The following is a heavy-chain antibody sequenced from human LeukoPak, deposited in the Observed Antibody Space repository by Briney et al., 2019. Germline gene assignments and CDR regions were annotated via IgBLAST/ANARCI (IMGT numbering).Heavy chain of an antibody. CDR2: ISDSTDNT. J-gene: IGHJ4*02. CDR1: GFTFSSYA. D-gene: IGHD3-22*01. V-gene: IGHV3-23*01. Sequence: GGSLRLSCAASGFTFSSYAMSWVRQSPRKGLEWVSAISDSTDNTYYADSVKGRFTISRDNSKNTLYLQMNSLRAEDTTVYYCAKDQDYYGSSGYYSFDYWGQGTLVTVTS. CDR3: AKDQDYYGSSGYYSFDY.